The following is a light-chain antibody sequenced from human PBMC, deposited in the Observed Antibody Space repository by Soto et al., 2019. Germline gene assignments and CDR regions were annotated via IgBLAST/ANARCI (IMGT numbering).Light chain of an antibody. J-gene: IGKJ2*01. Sequence: EIVLTQSPGTLSLSPGERATLSCRASQSVSSSYLAWYQQKPGQAPRLLIYGTSSRATGIPDRFSGSGTGTDFNLTISRLEHEDFAVYYCQQYGSVYTFGQGTKPEIK. CDR3: QQYGSVYT. CDR1: QSVSSSY. CDR2: GTS. V-gene: IGKV3-20*01.